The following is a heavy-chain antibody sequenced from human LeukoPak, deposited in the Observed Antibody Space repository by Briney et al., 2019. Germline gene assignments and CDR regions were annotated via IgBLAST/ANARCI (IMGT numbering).Heavy chain of an antibody. J-gene: IGHJ4*02. CDR2: IYPGEYDI. CDR3: ARHHYSSGWAIDY. Sequence: TGESLKISCKGSGYSFSNYWIGWVRQMPGKGLEWMGLIYPGEYDIRYSPSFQGQVTISADKSISTAYLQWSSLKASDTAMYYCARHHYSSGWAIDYWGQGTLVTVSS. D-gene: IGHD6-19*01. V-gene: IGHV5-51*01. CDR1: GYSFSNYW.